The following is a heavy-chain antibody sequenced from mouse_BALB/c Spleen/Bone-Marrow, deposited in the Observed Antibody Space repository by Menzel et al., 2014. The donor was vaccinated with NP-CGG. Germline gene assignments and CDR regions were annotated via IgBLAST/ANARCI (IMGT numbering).Heavy chain of an antibody. V-gene: IGHV14-3*02. CDR3: ARYGNGLMDY. J-gene: IGHJ4*01. CDR2: IDTANGNT. D-gene: IGHD2-1*01. CDR1: GFNIKDYY. Sequence: VQLQQSGAELVKPGASVKLSCTASGFNIKDYYMHWVKQRPEKGLEWIGWIDTANGNTKYDPKFQGKATITAGTSSNTAYLQLSSLTSEDTAVYYCARYGNGLMDYWGQGTSVTVAS.